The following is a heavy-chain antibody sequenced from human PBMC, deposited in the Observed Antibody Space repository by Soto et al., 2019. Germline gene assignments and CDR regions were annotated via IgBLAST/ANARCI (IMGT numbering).Heavy chain of an antibody. CDR2: IVVGSGNT. Sequence: ASVKVSCKASGFTFTNSAVQWVRQARGQRLEWIGWIVVGSGNTNYAQKFQARVTITRDMSTTTAYMELSSLRSEDTAVYYCATDKGDSYGYGSYWGQGTLVTAPQ. CDR3: ATDKGDSYGYGSY. D-gene: IGHD5-18*01. CDR1: GFTFTNSA. J-gene: IGHJ4*02. V-gene: IGHV1-58*01.